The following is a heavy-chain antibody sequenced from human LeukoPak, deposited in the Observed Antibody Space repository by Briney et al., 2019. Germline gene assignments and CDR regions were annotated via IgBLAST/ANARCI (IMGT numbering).Heavy chain of an antibody. Sequence: SETLSLTCTVSGVSITINYRWSWVRQSPGKGLEWIGEIHHSGSTTYNPSLKSRVTMSLDKSRNQISLKLRSVTAADTAVYYCATPTYFDILSGGWGRGTLVTVSS. D-gene: IGHD3-9*01. CDR2: IHHSGST. V-gene: IGHV4-4*02. J-gene: IGHJ4*02. CDR1: GVSITINYR. CDR3: ATPTYFDILSGG.